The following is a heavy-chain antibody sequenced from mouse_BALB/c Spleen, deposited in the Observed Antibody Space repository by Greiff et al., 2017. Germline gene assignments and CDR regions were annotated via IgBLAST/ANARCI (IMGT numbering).Heavy chain of an antibody. CDR3: ARGYRYGPYAMDY. V-gene: IGHV3-6*02. CDR1: GYSITSGYY. J-gene: IGHJ4*01. CDR2: ISYDGSN. D-gene: IGHD2-14*01. Sequence: EVKLQESGPGLVKPSQSLSLTCSVTGYSITSGYYWNWIRQFPGNKLEWMGYISYDGSNNYNPSLKNRISITRDTSKNQFFLKLNSVTTEDTATYYCARGYRYGPYAMDYWGQGTSVTVSS.